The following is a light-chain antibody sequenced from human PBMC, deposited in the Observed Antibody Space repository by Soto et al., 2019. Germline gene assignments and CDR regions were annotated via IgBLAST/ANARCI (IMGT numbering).Light chain of an antibody. V-gene: IGKV3-20*01. CDR2: GAS. CDR3: QQYGSSPFT. CDR1: QSVSSGY. Sequence: EIVLTQSPGTLSLSPGERATLSCRASQSVSSGYLAWYQQKPGQAPRLLIYGASSRATGIPDRFSGRGSGTDFTLTISRLEPEDFAVYYCQQYGSSPFTFGPGTKVDI. J-gene: IGKJ3*01.